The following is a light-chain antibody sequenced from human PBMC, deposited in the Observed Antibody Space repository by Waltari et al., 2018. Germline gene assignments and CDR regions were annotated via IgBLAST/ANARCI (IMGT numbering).Light chain of an antibody. J-gene: IGKJ2*01. CDR2: WAS. CDR1: QSVLYSSNNKNY. CDR3: QQYYGPPYT. V-gene: IGKV4-1*01. Sequence: DIVMTHSPDSLAVSLGERATINCKSSQSVLYSSNNKNYLAWYQQKPGQPPKLLIYWASTRESGVPDRFSGSGSGTDFTLTISSLQAEDVAVFYCQQYYGPPYTFGQGTKLEIK.